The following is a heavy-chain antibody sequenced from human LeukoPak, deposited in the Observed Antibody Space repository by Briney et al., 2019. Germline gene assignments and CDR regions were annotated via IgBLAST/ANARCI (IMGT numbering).Heavy chain of an antibody. CDR3: AKDQRTVTPLNAFDI. Sequence: GGSLRLSCAASGFTFSDYGMHWVRQAPRKGLEWVAFIRYDGTITYYRDSVKGRFTVSRDSAKSTLYLVMNSLTPQDTALYYCAKDQRTVTPLNAFDIWGQGTMVTVSS. D-gene: IGHD4-17*01. V-gene: IGHV3-30*02. CDR2: IRYDGTIT. CDR1: GFTFSDYG. J-gene: IGHJ3*02.